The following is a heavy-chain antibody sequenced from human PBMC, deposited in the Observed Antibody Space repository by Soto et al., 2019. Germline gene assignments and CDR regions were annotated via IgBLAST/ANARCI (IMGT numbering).Heavy chain of an antibody. D-gene: IGHD2-15*01. J-gene: IGHJ5*02. CDR2: INPDNGNT. V-gene: IGHV1-3*01. CDR3: ARGIATGQLDP. Sequence: AAVKVSCKASGYTFTRYTMNWVRQAPGQRLEWMGWINPDNGNTKSSQKFQDRVIITRDTSASTAYMDLSSLRSEDTAVYYCARGIATGQLDPWGQGTLVTVSS. CDR1: GYTFTRYT.